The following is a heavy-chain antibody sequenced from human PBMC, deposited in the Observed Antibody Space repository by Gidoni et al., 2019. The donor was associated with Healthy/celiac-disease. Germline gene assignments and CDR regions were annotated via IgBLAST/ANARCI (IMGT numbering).Heavy chain of an antibody. CDR3: ARSIVGATEGAGDY. J-gene: IGHJ4*02. CDR2: IDPRDAYT. CDR1: GYSFTSYW. V-gene: IGHV5-10-1*03. D-gene: IGHD1-26*01. Sequence: EVQLVQSGAEVKKPGESLRISCKGSGYSFTSYWISWVRQMPGKGLEWMGGIDPRDAYTTYSPSFQGHVTISADKSISTAYLQWSSLKASDTAMYYCARSIVGATEGAGDYWGQGTLVTVSS.